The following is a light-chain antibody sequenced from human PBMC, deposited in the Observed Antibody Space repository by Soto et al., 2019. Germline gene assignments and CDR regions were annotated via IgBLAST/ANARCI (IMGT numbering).Light chain of an antibody. J-gene: IGKJ5*01. CDR1: QVMSSW. CDR2: AAS. Sequence: DIQMTQSPSSVSAAVGERVTITCRASQVMSSWLAWYQQKPGKAPKLLIFAASTLQSGVPSRFSGSGSRTDFTLTITSLQPEDIGTYYCQQTDTLPSTFGQGTRLEL. CDR3: QQTDTLPST. V-gene: IGKV1D-12*01.